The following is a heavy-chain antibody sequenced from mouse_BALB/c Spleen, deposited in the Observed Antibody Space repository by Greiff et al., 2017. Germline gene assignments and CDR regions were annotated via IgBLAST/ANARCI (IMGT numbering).Heavy chain of an antibody. CDR2: IDPANGNS. CDR3: AREGEDG. D-gene: IGHD1-2*01. V-gene: IGHV14-3*02. CDR1: GFNIKDTY. J-gene: IGHJ2*01. Sequence: EVQLQQSGAELVKPGASVKLSCTASGFNIKDTYMHWVKQRPEQGLEWFGRIDPANGNSKYDPNFQGKATITADTSSNTAYLQLSSLTSADTAVYYCAREGEDGGGQGSTLTVST.